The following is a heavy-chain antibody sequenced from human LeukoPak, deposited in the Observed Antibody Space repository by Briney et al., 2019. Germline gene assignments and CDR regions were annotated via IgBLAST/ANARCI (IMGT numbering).Heavy chain of an antibody. CDR3: ASQTRYFDY. J-gene: IGHJ4*02. Sequence: YPGGSLRLSCAASGFTFSSYSMNWVRQAPGKGLEWVSSIRSSSSYIYYADSVKGRFTISRDNAKNSLYLQMNSLRAEDTAVYYCASQTRYFDYWGQGTLVTVSS. CDR2: IRSSSSYI. CDR1: GFTFSSYS. V-gene: IGHV3-21*01.